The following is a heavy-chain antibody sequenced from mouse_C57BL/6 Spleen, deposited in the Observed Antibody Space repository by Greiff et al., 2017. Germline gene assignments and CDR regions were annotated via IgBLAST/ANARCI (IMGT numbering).Heavy chain of an antibody. Sequence: EVQLKESGPGMVKPSQSLSLTCTVTGYSITSGYDWHWIRHFPGNKLEWMGYISYSGSTNYNPSLKSRISITHDTSKNHFFLKLNSVTTEDTATYYCAREAPDGFAYWGQGTLVTVSA. CDR2: ISYSGST. V-gene: IGHV3-1*01. CDR1: GYSITSGYD. CDR3: AREAPDGFAY. J-gene: IGHJ3*01.